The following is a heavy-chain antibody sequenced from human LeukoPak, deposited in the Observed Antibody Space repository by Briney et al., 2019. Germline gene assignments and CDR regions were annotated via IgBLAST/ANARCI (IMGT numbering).Heavy chain of an antibody. D-gene: IGHD3-9*01. V-gene: IGHV3-7*01. Sequence: GGSLRLSCAASGFTFNRYWMSWVRQGPGKGLEWVANINEDGSEKQYVDSVKGRLTISRDNAKNSVSLQMNNLRAGDTAIYYCARSLDYNVLTGYSEPLGFDYWGQGTLVTVSS. CDR1: GFTFNRYW. CDR3: ARSLDYNVLTGYSEPLGFDY. J-gene: IGHJ4*02. CDR2: INEDGSEK.